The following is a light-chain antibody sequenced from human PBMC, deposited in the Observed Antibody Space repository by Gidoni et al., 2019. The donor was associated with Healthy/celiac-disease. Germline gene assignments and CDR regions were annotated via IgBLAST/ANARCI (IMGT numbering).Light chain of an antibody. CDR2: AAS. CDR3: QQRSNWPRYT. J-gene: IGKJ2*01. CDR1: QSVSSY. Sequence: EIVLTQSPATLSLSPGERATLSCRASQSVSSYLAWYQQKPGQAPRLLIYAASNRATGIPARFSGSGSGTDFTLTISSLEPEDFAVYYCQQRSNWPRYTFXXXTKLEIK. V-gene: IGKV3-11*01.